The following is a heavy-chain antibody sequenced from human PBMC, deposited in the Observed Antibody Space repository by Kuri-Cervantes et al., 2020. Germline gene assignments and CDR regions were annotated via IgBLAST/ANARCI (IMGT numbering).Heavy chain of an antibody. J-gene: IGHJ4*02. CDR2: ISSSSSYI. V-gene: IGHV3-21*03. CDR3: ARDLSSGPPFDY. D-gene: IGHD3-22*01. CDR1: GFTFSSYS. Sequence: GGSLRLSCAASGFTFSSYSMNWVRQAPGKGLEWVSSISSSSSYIYYADAVKGRFTISRDNAKNSLYLQMNSLRAEDTAVYYCARDLSSGPPFDYWGQGTLVTVSS.